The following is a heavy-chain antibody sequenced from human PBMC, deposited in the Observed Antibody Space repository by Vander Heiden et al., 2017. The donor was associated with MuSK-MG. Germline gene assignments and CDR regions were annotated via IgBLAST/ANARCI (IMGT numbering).Heavy chain of an antibody. D-gene: IGHD4-17*01. J-gene: IGHJ4*02. CDR3: ARLNDYGDYGLDY. Sequence: QVQLQESVPGLVKPSETLSLTCTVSGGSISSYYWSWIRQPPGKGLEWIGYIYYSGSTNYNPSLKSRVTISVDTSKNQFSLKLSSVTAADTAVYYFARLNDYGDYGLDYWGQGTLVTVSS. V-gene: IGHV4-59*01. CDR1: GGSISSYY. CDR2: IYYSGST.